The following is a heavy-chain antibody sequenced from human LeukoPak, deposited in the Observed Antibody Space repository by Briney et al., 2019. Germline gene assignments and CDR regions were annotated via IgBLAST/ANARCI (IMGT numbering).Heavy chain of an antibody. J-gene: IGHJ3*01. CDR1: GFTFSSYA. CDR3: ARAELRFIETEF. Sequence: GGSLRLSCAASGFTFSSYAMSWVRQAPGKGLEWVAVISYDGSNKYYADSVKGRFTISRDNAKNSLYLQMNSLRAEDTAVYYCARAELRFIETEFWGQGTMVTVSS. V-gene: IGHV3-30*04. CDR2: ISYDGSNK. D-gene: IGHD3-16*02.